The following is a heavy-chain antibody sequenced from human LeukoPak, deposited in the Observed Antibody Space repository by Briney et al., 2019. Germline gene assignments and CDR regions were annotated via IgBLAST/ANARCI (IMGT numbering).Heavy chain of an antibody. Sequence: PSETLSLTCTVSGVTISSFYWSWIRQPPGKGLEWIGYIYYSGSTNYNPSLKSRVTISVDTSKNQFSLKLSSVTAADTAVYYCARYSSGWYPAGYFDYWGQGTQVIVSS. D-gene: IGHD6-19*01. CDR2: IYYSGST. J-gene: IGHJ4*02. V-gene: IGHV4-59*01. CDR3: ARYSSGWYPAGYFDY. CDR1: GVTISSFY.